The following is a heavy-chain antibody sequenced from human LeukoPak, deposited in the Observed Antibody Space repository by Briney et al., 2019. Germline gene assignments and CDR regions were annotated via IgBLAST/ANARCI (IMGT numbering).Heavy chain of an antibody. CDR1: GFTFSSYG. Sequence: GGSLRLSCAASGFTFSSYGMHWVRQAPGKGLEWVAVIWYDGSNKYYADSVKGRFTISRDNSKNTLYLQMNSLRAEDTAVYYCARGSRTGVVVIVFDYWGQGTLVTVSS. CDR3: ARGSRTGVVVIVFDY. J-gene: IGHJ4*02. D-gene: IGHD3-22*01. CDR2: IWYDGSNK. V-gene: IGHV3-33*08.